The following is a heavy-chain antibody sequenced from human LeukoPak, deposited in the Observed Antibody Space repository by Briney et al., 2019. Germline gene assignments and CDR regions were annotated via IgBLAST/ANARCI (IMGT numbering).Heavy chain of an antibody. CDR1: GGSINSYY. Sequence: SETLSLTCTVSGGSINSYYWSWIRQPPGKGLEWIGYMSYSGSTNYNPSLKSRATMSVDTSKNQFSLKLSSVTAADTAVYYCARDRFSDTSTYKSVWYGLDYWGQGTLVTVSS. CDR2: MSYSGST. V-gene: IGHV4-59*01. CDR3: ARDRFSDTSTYKSVWYGLDY. J-gene: IGHJ4*02. D-gene: IGHD6-19*01.